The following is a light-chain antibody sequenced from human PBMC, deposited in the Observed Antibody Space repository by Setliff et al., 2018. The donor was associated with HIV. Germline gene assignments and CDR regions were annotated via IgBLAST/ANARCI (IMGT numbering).Light chain of an antibody. V-gene: IGLV2-14*02. CDR1: SSDVGSYNL. CDR3: SSYTTSSTVV. J-gene: IGLJ2*01. CDR2: DVS. Sequence: QSALTQPASVSGSPGQSITLSCTGTSSDVGSYNLVSWYQQHPGKAPKLMIFDVSNRPSGVSNRFSGSKSGNTASLTISGLQAEDEADYYCSSYTTSSTVVFGGGTKSPS.